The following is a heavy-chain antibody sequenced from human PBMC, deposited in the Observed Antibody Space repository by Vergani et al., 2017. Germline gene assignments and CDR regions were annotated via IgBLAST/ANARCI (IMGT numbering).Heavy chain of an antibody. CDR1: GYTFTSYD. CDR2: MNPNSGNT. D-gene: IGHD2-2*01. Sequence: QVQLVQSGAEVKKPGASVKVSCKASGYTFTSYDINWVRQATGQGLEWMGWMNPNSGNTGYAQKFQGRVTITRNTSISTAYMELSSLRAEDTAVYYCAREDCSSTSCYYYFDYWGQGTLVTVSS. CDR3: AREDCSSTSCYYYFDY. V-gene: IGHV1-8*03. J-gene: IGHJ4*02.